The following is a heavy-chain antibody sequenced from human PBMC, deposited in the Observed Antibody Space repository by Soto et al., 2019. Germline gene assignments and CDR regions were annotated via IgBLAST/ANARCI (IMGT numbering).Heavy chain of an antibody. V-gene: IGHV1-2*04. Sequence: ASVKVSCKASGYTFTGYYMHWVRQAPGQGLEWMGWINPNSGGTNYAQKFQGWVTMTRDTSISTAYMELRSLRSDDTAVYYCARDPYGDYDGGSDPWGQGTLVPVSS. J-gene: IGHJ5*02. CDR2: INPNSGGT. CDR3: ARDPYGDYDGGSDP. D-gene: IGHD4-17*01. CDR1: GYTFTGYY.